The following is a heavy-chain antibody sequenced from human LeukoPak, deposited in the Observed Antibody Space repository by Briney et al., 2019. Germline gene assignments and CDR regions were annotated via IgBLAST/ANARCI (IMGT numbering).Heavy chain of an antibody. D-gene: IGHD3-10*01. Sequence: GGSLRLSCAASGFTFSSYGMHWVRQAPGKGLEWVAVISYDGSNKYYADSVKGRFTISRDNSKNTLYLQMNSLRAEDTAVYYCAKDSVGHEGYFDYWGQGTLVTVFS. CDR2: ISYDGSNK. V-gene: IGHV3-30*18. CDR1: GFTFSSYG. J-gene: IGHJ4*02. CDR3: AKDSVGHEGYFDY.